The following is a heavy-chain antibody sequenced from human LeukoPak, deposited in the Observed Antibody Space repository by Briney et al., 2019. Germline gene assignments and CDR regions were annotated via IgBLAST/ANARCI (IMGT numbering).Heavy chain of an antibody. CDR2: ISGSGGST. Sequence: PGGSLRLSCAASGFTFSSYGMSWVRQAPGKGLEWVSAISGSGGSTYYADSVKGRFTISRDNSKNTLYLQMNSLRAEDTAVYYCAKDRGYSSGWGDYWGQGTLVTVSS. D-gene: IGHD6-19*01. V-gene: IGHV3-23*01. CDR1: GFTFSSYG. J-gene: IGHJ4*02. CDR3: AKDRGYSSGWGDY.